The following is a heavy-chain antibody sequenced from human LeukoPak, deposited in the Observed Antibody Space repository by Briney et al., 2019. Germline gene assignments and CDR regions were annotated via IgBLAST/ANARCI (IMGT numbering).Heavy chain of an antibody. Sequence: GASVKVSCKASGYTFTGYYMHWVRQAPGQGLEWMGWINPNSGGTNYAQKFQGRVTMTRDTSISTAYMELSRLRSDDTAVYCCARELCSSTSCYQDYWGQGTLVTVSS. V-gene: IGHV1-2*02. CDR1: GYTFTGYY. CDR3: ARELCSSTSCYQDY. J-gene: IGHJ4*02. CDR2: INPNSGGT. D-gene: IGHD2-2*01.